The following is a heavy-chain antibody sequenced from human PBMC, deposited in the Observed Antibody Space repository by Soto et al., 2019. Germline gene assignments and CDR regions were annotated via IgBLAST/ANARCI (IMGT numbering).Heavy chain of an antibody. V-gene: IGHV3-74*01. CDR2: INNDGSST. CDR3: AKDESLYYYDSSGPF. D-gene: IGHD3-22*01. Sequence: PGGSLRLSCAASGFTLNSFFMHWVRQVPGKGLMWVSRINNDGSSTAYADSVKGRFTISRDNAKNTLYLQMNSLRAEDTAVYYCAKDESLYYYDSSGPFWGQGTMVTVSS. J-gene: IGHJ3*01. CDR1: GFTLNSFF.